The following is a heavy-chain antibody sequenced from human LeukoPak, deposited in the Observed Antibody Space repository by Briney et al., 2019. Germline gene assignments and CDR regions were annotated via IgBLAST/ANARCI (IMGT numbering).Heavy chain of an antibody. CDR2: INQDGSKK. CDR3: AREYSSSLGGDY. Sequence: PGGSLRLSCVASRFTFSNYWMSWVRQAPGKGLEWVANINQDGSKKPYADSMKGRFTISRDNAKESLYLQLNSLRADDTAVYYCAREYSSSLGGDYWGQGTLVTVSS. V-gene: IGHV3-7*01. CDR1: RFTFSNYW. J-gene: IGHJ4*02. D-gene: IGHD6-6*01.